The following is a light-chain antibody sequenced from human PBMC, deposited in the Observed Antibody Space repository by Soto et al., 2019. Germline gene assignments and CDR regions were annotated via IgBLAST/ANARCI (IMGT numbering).Light chain of an antibody. CDR1: SSNIGNNY. Sequence: QSVLTQPPSVSAAPGQKGTISCSGSSSNIGNNYVSWYQQLPGTAPKLLIYENNKRPSGIPDRFSGSKSGTSATLGITGLQTGDEADYYCGTWDSSLSADVFGTGTKVTVL. CDR2: ENN. CDR3: GTWDSSLSADV. V-gene: IGLV1-51*02. J-gene: IGLJ1*01.